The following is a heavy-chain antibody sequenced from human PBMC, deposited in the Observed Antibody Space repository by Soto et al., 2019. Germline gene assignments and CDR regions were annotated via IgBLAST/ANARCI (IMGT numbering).Heavy chain of an antibody. V-gene: IGHV1-18*04. CDR1: GYIFTTYV. J-gene: IGHJ4*02. Sequence: ASVKVSSKDAGYIFTTYVIGWVRQAPGQGLEWMGWISTYNGNTNYAQKLQGRVTMTTDTSTSTSYLELRSLRSDDTAVYYCAIPGRPHTTDFWSQGIFVTVSS. D-gene: IGHD4-4*01. CDR2: ISTYNGNT. CDR3: AIPGRPHTTDF.